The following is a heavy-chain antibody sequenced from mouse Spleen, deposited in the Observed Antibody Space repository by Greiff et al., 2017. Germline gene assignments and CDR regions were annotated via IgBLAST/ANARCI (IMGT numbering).Heavy chain of an antibody. V-gene: IGHV3-2*02. CDR1: GYSITSDYA. D-gene: IGHD2-1*01. CDR3: ARSGGNYLYYFDY. CDR2: ISYSGST. Sequence: EVKLVESGPGLVKPSQSLSLTCTVTGYSITSDYAWNWIRQFPGNKLEWMGYISYSGSTSYNPSLKSRISITRDTSKNQFFLQLNSVTTEDTATYYCARSGGNYLYYFDYWGQGTTLTVSS. J-gene: IGHJ2*01.